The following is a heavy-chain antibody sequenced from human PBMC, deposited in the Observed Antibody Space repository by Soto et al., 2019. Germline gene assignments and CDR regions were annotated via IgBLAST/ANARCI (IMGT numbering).Heavy chain of an antibody. CDR3: ARAPYYYDSSGYYSTPFDY. D-gene: IGHD3-22*01. Sequence: QVQLVQSGAEVKKPGSSVKVSCKASGGTFSSYAISWVRQAPGQGLEWMGGIIPIFGTANYAQKFQGRVTITADKSTSTAYMELSSLRSEDTAVYYCARAPYYYDSSGYYSTPFDYWGQGTLVTVSS. CDR1: GGTFSSYA. J-gene: IGHJ4*02. V-gene: IGHV1-69*06. CDR2: IIPIFGTA.